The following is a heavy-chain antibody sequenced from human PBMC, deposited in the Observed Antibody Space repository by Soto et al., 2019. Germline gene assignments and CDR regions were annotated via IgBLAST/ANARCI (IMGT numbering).Heavy chain of an antibody. V-gene: IGHV1-46*01. D-gene: IGHD6-19*01. CDR3: AGVARGWYDY. J-gene: IGHJ4*02. Sequence: QVQLVQSGAEVKKPGASVKVSCKASGYTFTSYYMHWVRQAPGQGLEWMGIINPSGGSTSYAQKFQGRVTMTRDTSTSKVYMELSSLRSEDTAVYYCAGVARGWYDYWGQGTLVTVSS. CDR2: INPSGGST. CDR1: GYTFTSYY.